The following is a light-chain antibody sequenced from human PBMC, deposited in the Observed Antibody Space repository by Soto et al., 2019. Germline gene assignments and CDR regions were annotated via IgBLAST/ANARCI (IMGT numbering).Light chain of an antibody. Sequence: QSALTQPASVSGSPGQSITISCTGTSSDIGGYNFVSWYQQYPGKAPKLMIYEVSNRPSGVSNHFSGSKSGNTASLTISGLQAEDEADYYCSAYMNNTPFEVFGGGTKLTVL. CDR2: EVS. J-gene: IGLJ3*02. CDR1: SSDIGGYNF. V-gene: IGLV2-14*01. CDR3: SAYMNNTPFEV.